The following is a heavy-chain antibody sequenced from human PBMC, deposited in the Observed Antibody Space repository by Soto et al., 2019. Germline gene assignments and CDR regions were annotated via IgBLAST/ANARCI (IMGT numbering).Heavy chain of an antibody. CDR1: GGSIPTNGHY. D-gene: IGHD6-19*01. V-gene: IGHV4-31*03. CDR3: AREQWGFDS. J-gene: IGHJ4*02. Sequence: QVQLQESGPELVKPSQTLSLTCSVSGGSIPTNGHYWTWIRQHPGQGLEWIAYLYYTGNSYLNPSLKSRLSISVDTSKSQFSLELRSVTAADTAVYYCAREQWGFDSWGQGTLVTVSS. CDR2: LYYTGNS.